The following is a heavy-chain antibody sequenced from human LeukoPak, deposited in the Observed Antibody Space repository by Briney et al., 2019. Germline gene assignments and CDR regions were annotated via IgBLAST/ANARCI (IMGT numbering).Heavy chain of an antibody. J-gene: IGHJ4*02. V-gene: IGHV1-69*02. CDR2: IIPILGIA. CDR1: GGTFSSYT. Sequence: SVNVSCKASGGTFSSYTISWVRQAPGQGLEGMGRIIPILGIANYAQKFQGRVTITADKSTSTASMELSSLRSEDTALYYCADGLGMSPDYWGQGTLVTVSS. D-gene: IGHD1-14*01. CDR3: ADGLGMSPDY.